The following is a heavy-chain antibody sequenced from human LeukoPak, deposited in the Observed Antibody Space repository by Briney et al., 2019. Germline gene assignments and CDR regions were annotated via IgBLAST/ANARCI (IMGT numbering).Heavy chain of an antibody. CDR2: IYYSEYT. V-gene: IGHV4-59*08. CDR1: GDSISRYL. Sequence: PSETLSLACTVSGDSISRYLWSWLRQPPGKGLEWLGYIYYSEYTDYNPSLKSRVTISLDTSKNQFSLNLSSVTAADTAVYYCARQYGSGIAMERWGQGTLVTVSS. D-gene: IGHD3-10*01. CDR3: ARQYGSGIAMER. J-gene: IGHJ4*02.